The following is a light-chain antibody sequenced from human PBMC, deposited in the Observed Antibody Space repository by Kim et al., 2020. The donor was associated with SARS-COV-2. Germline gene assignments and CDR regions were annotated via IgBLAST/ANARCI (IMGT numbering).Light chain of an antibody. Sequence: RQTATPTCTGNSNNVGNQGAAWLQQHQGHPPKLLSYRDNDRPSGISERLSASRSGNTASLTISGLQPEDEADYYCSAWDISLNAWVFGGGTQLTVL. CDR2: RDN. CDR3: SAWDISLNAWV. CDR1: SNNVGNQG. V-gene: IGLV10-54*01. J-gene: IGLJ3*02.